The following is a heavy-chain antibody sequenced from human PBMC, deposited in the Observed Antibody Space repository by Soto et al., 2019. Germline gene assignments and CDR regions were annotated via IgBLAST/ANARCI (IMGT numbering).Heavy chain of an antibody. J-gene: IGHJ4*02. CDR1: GFTFNRYT. D-gene: IGHD2-2*01. V-gene: IGHV3-23*01. CDR2: INGGTGPT. CDR3: AKEKEPDGAWDFDY. Sequence: EVQLLESGGDLVQPGGSLRLSCVGSGFTFNRYTMYWVRQVPGKGLEWVSGINGGTGPTYYADSVKGRFTISRDNFQNTLYLQMNSLRAEDTAIYYCAKEKEPDGAWDFDYWGQGTLVTVSS.